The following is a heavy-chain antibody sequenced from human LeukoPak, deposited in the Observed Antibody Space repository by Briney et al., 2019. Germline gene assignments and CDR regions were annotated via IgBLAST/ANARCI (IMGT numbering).Heavy chain of an antibody. Sequence: GASVKVSCKASGYTFTSYGISWVRQAPGQGLEWMGWISAYNGNTNYAQKLQGRVTMTTDTSTSTAYMELRSLRSDDTAVYYCARDALPRYSSSWYPFDYWGQGTLVTVSS. V-gene: IGHV1-18*01. CDR2: ISAYNGNT. J-gene: IGHJ4*02. CDR3: ARDALPRYSSSWYPFDY. CDR1: GYTFTSYG. D-gene: IGHD6-13*01.